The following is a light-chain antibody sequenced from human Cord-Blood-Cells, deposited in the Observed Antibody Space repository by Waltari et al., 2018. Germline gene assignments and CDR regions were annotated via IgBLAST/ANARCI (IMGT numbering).Light chain of an antibody. Sequence: SYELTQPPSVSVSPGQTASIPCSGANCGDKYACWYQQQPGQSPVLVIYQDSKRPSGIPERFSGSNSGNTATLTISGTQAMDEADYYCQAWDSSTVVFGGGTKLTVL. CDR3: QAWDSSTVV. CDR2: QDS. J-gene: IGLJ2*01. V-gene: IGLV3-1*01. CDR1: NCGDKY.